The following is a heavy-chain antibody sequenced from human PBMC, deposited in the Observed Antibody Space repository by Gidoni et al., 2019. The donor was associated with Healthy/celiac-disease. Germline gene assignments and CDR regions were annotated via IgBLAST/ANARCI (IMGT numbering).Heavy chain of an antibody. Sequence: EVQMVESGGGLVQPGRSLRLSCAAPGFTFDDYAMHWVRQAPGKGLEWVSGISWNSGSIGYADSVKGRFTISRDNAKNSLYLQMNSLRAEDTALYYCAKDSAAAGYYFDYWGQGTLVTVSS. D-gene: IGHD6-13*01. CDR3: AKDSAAAGYYFDY. V-gene: IGHV3-9*01. CDR2: ISWNSGSI. J-gene: IGHJ4*02. CDR1: GFTFDDYA.